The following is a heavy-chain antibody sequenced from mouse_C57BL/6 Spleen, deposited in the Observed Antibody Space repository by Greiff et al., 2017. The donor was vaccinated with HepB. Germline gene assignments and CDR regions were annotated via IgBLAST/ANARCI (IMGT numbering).Heavy chain of an antibody. V-gene: IGHV1-52*01. D-gene: IGHD2-3*01. CDR2: IDPSDSET. CDR3: AREGYYYFDY. J-gene: IGHJ2*01. Sequence: QVQLQQPGAELVRPGSSVKLSCKASGYTFTSYWMHWVKQRPIQGLEWIGNIDPSDSETHYNQKFKDKATLTVDKSSSTAYMQRSSLTSEDSAVYYCAREGYYYFDYWGQGTTLTVSS. CDR1: GYTFTSYW.